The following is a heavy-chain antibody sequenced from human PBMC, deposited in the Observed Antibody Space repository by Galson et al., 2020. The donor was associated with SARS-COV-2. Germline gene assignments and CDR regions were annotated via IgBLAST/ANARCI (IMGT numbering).Heavy chain of an antibody. Sequence: SETLSLTCAVSGGSISSGGYSWSWIRQPPGKGLEWIGYIYYSGSTYSNPSLNSRVTISVDTSKNQFSLKLSSVTAADTAVYYCARSGELYYYYYYMDVWGKGTTVTISS. CDR3: ARSGELYYYYYYMDV. J-gene: IGHJ6*03. D-gene: IGHD1-26*01. CDR2: IYYSGST. CDR1: GGSISSGGYS. V-gene: IGHV4-30-4*07.